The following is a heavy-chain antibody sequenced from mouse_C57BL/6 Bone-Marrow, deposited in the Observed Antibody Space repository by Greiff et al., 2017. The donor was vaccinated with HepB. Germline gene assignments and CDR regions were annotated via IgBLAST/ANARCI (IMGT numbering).Heavy chain of an antibody. CDR3: ARSPYYYVSSYDVYYFDY. V-gene: IGHV7-3*01. D-gene: IGHD1-1*01. Sequence: EVQRVESGGGLVQPGGSLSLSCAASGFTFTDYYMSWVRQPPGKALEWLGFIRNKANGYTTEYSASVKGRFTNSNDNSQSILYLQMNALRAEDSATYYCARSPYYYVSSYDVYYFDYWGQGTTLTVSS. CDR1: GFTFTDYY. CDR2: IRNKANGYTT. J-gene: IGHJ2*01.